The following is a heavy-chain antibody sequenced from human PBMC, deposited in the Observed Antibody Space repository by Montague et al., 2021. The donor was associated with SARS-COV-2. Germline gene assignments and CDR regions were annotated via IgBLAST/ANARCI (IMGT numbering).Heavy chain of an antibody. J-gene: IGHJ4*02. V-gene: IGHV4-34*01. CDR2: INHRGST. CDR1: DGSFSDYS. D-gene: IGHD3-22*01. CDR3: ARGRQHINMVVVVVTGGEYYFDF. Sequence: LTCAVYDGSFSDYSWTWIRQPPGKGLEWIGEINHRGSTNYNLSLKSRVTISVDTSKNQFSLKMTSVTAADTAVYYCARGRQHINMVVVVVTGGEYYFDFWGQGTLVAVSS.